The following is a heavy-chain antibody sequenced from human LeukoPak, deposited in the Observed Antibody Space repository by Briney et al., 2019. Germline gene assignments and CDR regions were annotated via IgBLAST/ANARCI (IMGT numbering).Heavy chain of an antibody. J-gene: IGHJ2*01. D-gene: IGHD1-26*01. Sequence: SETLSLTCTVSGGSISSYYWSWIRQPPGKGLEWVGYIYYSGSTNYNPSLKSRVTISVDTSKNQFSLKLSSVTAADTAVYYCARDDGSYLSGWYFDLWGRGTLVTVSS. CDR2: IYYSGST. CDR1: GGSISSYY. CDR3: ARDDGSYLSGWYFDL. V-gene: IGHV4-59*01.